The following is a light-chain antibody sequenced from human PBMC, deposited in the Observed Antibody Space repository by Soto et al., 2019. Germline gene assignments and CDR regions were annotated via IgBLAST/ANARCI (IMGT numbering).Light chain of an antibody. J-gene: IGKJ4*01. CDR3: HQRSNWPPFT. V-gene: IGKV3-11*01. Sequence: EIVVTQSPATLSLSPGERATLSCRASQSISAFLAWYQHKPGQAPRLLSYDASKSATDIPDRFIGSGSGTDFTLTISRLEPEECAVYYCHQRSNWPPFTFGGGTKLEI. CDR1: QSISAF. CDR2: DAS.